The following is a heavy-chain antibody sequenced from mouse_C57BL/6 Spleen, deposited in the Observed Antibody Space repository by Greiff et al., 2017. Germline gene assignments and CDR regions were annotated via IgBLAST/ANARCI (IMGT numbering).Heavy chain of an antibody. CDR2: IRNKANGYTT. J-gene: IGHJ4*01. D-gene: IGHD2-4*01. Sequence: EVKVVESGGGLVQPGGSLSLSCAASGFTFTDYYMSWVRQPPGKALEWLGFIRNKANGYTTEYSASVKGRFTISRDNSQSILYLQMNALRAEDSATYYCASYGITRRAMDYWGQGTSVTVSS. CDR1: GFTFTDYY. CDR3: ASYGITRRAMDY. V-gene: IGHV7-3*01.